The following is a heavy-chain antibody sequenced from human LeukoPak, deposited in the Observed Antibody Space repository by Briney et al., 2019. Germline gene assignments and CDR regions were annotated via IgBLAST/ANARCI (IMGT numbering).Heavy chain of an antibody. Sequence: GGSLRLSCAASGFSFRDYWMGWVRQAPGKGLEWVANTKPDGSAEYYADSVRGRFSTSRDNANNLLYLQMNSLRAEDTAVYYCARDGGLHTNFDYWGQGTLVTVSS. V-gene: IGHV3-7*01. J-gene: IGHJ4*02. CDR2: TKPDGSAE. CDR1: GFSFRDYW. CDR3: ARDGGLHTNFDY. D-gene: IGHD2-15*01.